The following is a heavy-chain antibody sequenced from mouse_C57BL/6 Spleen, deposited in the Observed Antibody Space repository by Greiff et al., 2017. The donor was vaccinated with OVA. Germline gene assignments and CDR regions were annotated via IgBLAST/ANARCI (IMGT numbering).Heavy chain of an antibody. CDR2: LSYSGST. CDR3: ARDRGYGSPWFAY. CDR1: GYSITSGYD. Sequence: EVQLQESGPGMVKPSQSLSLTCTVTGYSITSGYDWHWIRHFPGNKLEWMGYLSYSGSTNYNPSLNSRISITHDTSKNHFFLKLNSVTTEDTATYYCARDRGYGSPWFAYWGQGTLVTVSA. J-gene: IGHJ3*01. V-gene: IGHV3-1*01. D-gene: IGHD1-1*01.